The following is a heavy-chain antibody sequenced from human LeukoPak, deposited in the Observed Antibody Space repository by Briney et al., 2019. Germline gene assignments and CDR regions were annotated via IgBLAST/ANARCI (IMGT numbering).Heavy chain of an antibody. Sequence: GGSLRLSCAASGFTFDDYAMHWVRQAPGKGLEWVSGISGNSGSTGYADAVKGRFTMSRDNAKNSLYLQMKSLRPEDTALYYCARVGLSSPGPGFDYWGQGTLVTVSS. J-gene: IGHJ4*02. CDR3: ARVGLSSPGPGFDY. D-gene: IGHD2/OR15-2a*01. CDR2: ISGNSGST. CDR1: GFTFDDYA. V-gene: IGHV3-9*01.